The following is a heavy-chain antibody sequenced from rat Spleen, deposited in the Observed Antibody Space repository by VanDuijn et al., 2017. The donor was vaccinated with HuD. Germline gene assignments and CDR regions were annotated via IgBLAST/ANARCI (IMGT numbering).Heavy chain of an antibody. D-gene: IGHD1-12*01. V-gene: IGHV5-29*01. Sequence: EVQLVESDGGLVQPGRSLKLSCAASEFTFSDYYMAWVRQAPTKGLEWVATISYDDSSTYYRESVKGRFTNSRDNAKSTRYLQMDSVRSEDTATYYCARTDYYDLHWFAYWGQGTLVTVSS. J-gene: IGHJ3*01. CDR3: ARTDYYDLHWFAY. CDR1: EFTFSDYY. CDR2: ISYDDSST.